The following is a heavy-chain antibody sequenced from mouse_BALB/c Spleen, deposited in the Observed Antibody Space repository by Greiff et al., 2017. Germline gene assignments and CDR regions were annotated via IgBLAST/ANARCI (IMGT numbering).Heavy chain of an antibody. CDR3: ASHDGSYFDY. J-gene: IGHJ2*01. D-gene: IGHD2-3*01. CDR2: ISSGGSYT. Sequence: DVMLVESGGDLVKPGGSLKLSCAASGFTFSSYGMSWVRQTPDKRLEWVATISSGGSYTYYPDSVKGRFTISRDNAKNTLYLQMSSLKSEDTAMYYCASHDGSYFDYWGQGTTLTVSS. CDR1: GFTFSSYG. V-gene: IGHV5-6*02.